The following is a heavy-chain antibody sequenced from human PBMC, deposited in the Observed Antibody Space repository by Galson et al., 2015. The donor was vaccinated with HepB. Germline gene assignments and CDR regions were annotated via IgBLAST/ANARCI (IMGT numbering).Heavy chain of an antibody. CDR1: GGTFSSYA. J-gene: IGHJ6*02. CDR2: IIPIFGTA. Sequence: SVKVSCKASGGTFSSYAISWVRQAPGQGLEWMGGIIPIFGTANYAQKFQGRVAITADESTSTAYMELSSLRSEDTAVYYCARLAATSFFLSPTDIVATTTHYYYYYGMDVWGQGTTVTVSS. CDR3: ARLAATSFFLSPTDIVATTTHYYYYYGMDV. V-gene: IGHV1-69*13. D-gene: IGHD5-12*01.